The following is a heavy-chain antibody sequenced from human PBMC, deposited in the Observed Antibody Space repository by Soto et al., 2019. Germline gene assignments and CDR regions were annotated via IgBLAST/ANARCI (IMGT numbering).Heavy chain of an antibody. D-gene: IGHD2-2*01. V-gene: IGHV4-38-2*01. CDR3: ARDCTSTTCYLYYYGMDV. J-gene: IGHJ6*02. CDR1: GYSISSGYY. CDR2: IYHSGST. Sequence: SETLSLTCAVSGYSISSGYYWGWIRQPPGKGLEWIGSIYHSGSTYYNPSLKSRVTISVDTSKNQFSLKLSSVTAADTAVYYCARDCTSTTCYLYYYGMDVWGQGTT.